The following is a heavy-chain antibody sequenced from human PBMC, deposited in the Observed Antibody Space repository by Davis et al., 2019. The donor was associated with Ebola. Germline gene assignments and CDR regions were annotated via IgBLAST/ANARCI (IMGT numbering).Heavy chain of an antibody. CDR3: ARPLTQSSTWSYFDY. Sequence: TVSCKGSGYSFTSYWIGWVRQMPGKGLEWMGIIYPGDSDTRYSPSFQGQVTISADKSISTAYLQWSSLKASDTAIYYCARPLTQSSTWSYFDYWGQGTLVTVSS. CDR1: GYSFTSYW. J-gene: IGHJ4*02. D-gene: IGHD6-13*01. V-gene: IGHV5-51*01. CDR2: IYPGDSDT.